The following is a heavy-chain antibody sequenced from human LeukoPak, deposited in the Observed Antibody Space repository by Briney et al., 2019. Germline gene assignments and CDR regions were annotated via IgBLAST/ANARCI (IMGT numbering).Heavy chain of an antibody. D-gene: IGHD5-18*01. J-gene: IGHJ6*02. Sequence: PGGSLRLSCAASGFTFSSYAMHWVRQAPGKGLEWVAVISYDGSNKHYADSVKGRFTISRDNSKNTLYLQMNSLRAEDTAVYYCARVRGDTATYYYYYGMDVWGQGTTVTVSS. CDR3: ARVRGDTATYYYYYGMDV. CDR1: GFTFSSYA. CDR2: ISYDGSNK. V-gene: IGHV3-30-3*01.